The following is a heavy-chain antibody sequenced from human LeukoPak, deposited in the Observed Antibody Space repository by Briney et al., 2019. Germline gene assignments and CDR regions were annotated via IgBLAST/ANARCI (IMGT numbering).Heavy chain of an antibody. V-gene: IGHV3-23*01. CDR1: GFTFSSYA. CDR2: ISASGGST. D-gene: IGHD6-6*01. CDR3: AKGVKYSSSPPIFDY. Sequence: HAGGSLRLSCAASGFTFSSYAMSWVRQAPGRGLEWVSAISASGGSTYYADSVKGRFTISRDNSKDTLYLQMNSLRAEDTAVYYCAKGVKYSSSPPIFDYWGQGTLVTVSS. J-gene: IGHJ4*02.